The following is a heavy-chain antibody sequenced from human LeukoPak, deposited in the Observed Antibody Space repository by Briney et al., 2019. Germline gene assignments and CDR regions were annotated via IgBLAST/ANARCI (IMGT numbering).Heavy chain of an antibody. D-gene: IGHD3-22*01. CDR3: ARHRYYYDSSGSSRWYFDL. V-gene: IGHV4-59*08. J-gene: IGHJ2*01. CDR2: IYYSGST. CDR1: GGSISSYY. Sequence: SETLSLTCTVSGGSISSYYWSWIRQPPGKGLEWIGFIYYSGSTNYNPSLKIRVTISVDTSKNQFSLKLSSVTAADTAVYYCARHRYYYDSSGSSRWYFDLWDRGTLVTVSS.